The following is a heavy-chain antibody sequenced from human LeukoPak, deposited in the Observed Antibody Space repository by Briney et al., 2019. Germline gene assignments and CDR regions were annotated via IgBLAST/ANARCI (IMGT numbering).Heavy chain of an antibody. D-gene: IGHD3-22*01. CDR1: GFSVSDYF. CDR3: ARLFYYDSSGVYGMDV. CDR2: ISSSGSTI. V-gene: IGHV3-11*04. J-gene: IGHJ6*02. Sequence: GGSLRLSCAASGFSVSDYFMAWVRQAPGKGLGWGSYISSSGSTIYYADSVKGRFTISRDNAKNSLYLQMNSLRVEDTAVYYCARLFYYDSSGVYGMDVWGQGTTVTVSS.